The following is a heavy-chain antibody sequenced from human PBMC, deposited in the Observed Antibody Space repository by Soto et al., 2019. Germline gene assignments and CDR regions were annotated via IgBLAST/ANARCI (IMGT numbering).Heavy chain of an antibody. D-gene: IGHD3-9*01. J-gene: IGHJ4*02. CDR2: TYYRGNA. CDR1: DDSINSDKYY. V-gene: IGHV4-39*01. Sequence: QLQLQESGPGLVKPSETLSLTCSVSDDSINSDKYYWGWSRQPPGKGLEWIGSTYYRGNAYYNPSLQTRVTIALDKSKSRFSLKRNSVTAADSAVYFCARLEGLATFSYYFDFWGPGALVTVSS. CDR3: ARLEGLATFSYYFDF.